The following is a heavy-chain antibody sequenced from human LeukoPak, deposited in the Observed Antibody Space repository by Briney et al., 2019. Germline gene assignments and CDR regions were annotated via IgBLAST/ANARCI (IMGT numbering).Heavy chain of an antibody. CDR3: ARRRVGSDWVDP. D-gene: IGHD1-26*01. CDR1: GGSVSSGSYY. V-gene: IGHV4-61*01. J-gene: IGHJ5*02. CDR2: IYYSGST. Sequence: ETLSLTCTVSGGSVSSGSYYWSWIRQPPGKGLEWIGYIYYSGSTNYNPSLKSRVTISVDTSKNQFSLKLSSVTAADTAVYYCARRRVGSDWVDPWGQGTLVTVSS.